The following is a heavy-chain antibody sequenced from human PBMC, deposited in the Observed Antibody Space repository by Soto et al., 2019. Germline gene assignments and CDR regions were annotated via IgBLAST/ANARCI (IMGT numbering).Heavy chain of an antibody. D-gene: IGHD2-2*01. CDR3: AREVVPAAMISYYYGMDV. Sequence: SETLSLTCAVYGGSFSGYYWSWIRQPPGKGLEWIGEINHSGSTNYNPSLKSRVTISVDTSKNQFSLKLSSVTAADTAVYYCAREVVPAAMISYYYGMDVWGQGTTVTVSS. CDR1: GGSFSGYY. CDR2: INHSGST. J-gene: IGHJ6*02. V-gene: IGHV4-34*01.